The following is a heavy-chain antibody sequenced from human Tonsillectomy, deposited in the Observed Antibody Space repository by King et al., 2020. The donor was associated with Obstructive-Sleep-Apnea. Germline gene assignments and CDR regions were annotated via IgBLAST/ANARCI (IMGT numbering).Heavy chain of an antibody. CDR3: ARDSSSNGMDV. Sequence: QLQESGPGLVKPSETLSLTCTVSGGSISVYYWNWIRQPPGKGLEWIGSIYYSGSTNYNPSLKSRVTISVDTSKNQFSLKVSSVTAADTAVYYCARDSSSNGMDVWGQGTTVTVSS. J-gene: IGHJ6*02. CDR1: GGSISVYY. V-gene: IGHV4-59*01. CDR2: IYYSGST. D-gene: IGHD6-6*01.